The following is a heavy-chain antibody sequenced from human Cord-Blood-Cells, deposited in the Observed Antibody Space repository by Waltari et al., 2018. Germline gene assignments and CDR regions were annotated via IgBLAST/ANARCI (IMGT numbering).Heavy chain of an antibody. J-gene: IGHJ5*02. Sequence: QVQLVQSGAEVKKPGASVKVSCKASGYTFTGYYMHWVRQAPGQGLEWMGWSNPNSGDTNYAQKFQGRVTMTRDTSISTAYMELSRLRSDDTAVYYCARDLAYCSSTSCYNWFDPWGQGTLVTVSS. CDR2: SNPNSGDT. CDR1: GYTFTGYY. V-gene: IGHV1-2*02. CDR3: ARDLAYCSSTSCYNWFDP. D-gene: IGHD2-2*01.